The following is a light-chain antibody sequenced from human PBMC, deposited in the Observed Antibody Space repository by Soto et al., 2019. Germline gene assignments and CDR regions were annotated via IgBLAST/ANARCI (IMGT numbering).Light chain of an antibody. J-gene: IGKJ1*01. CDR3: QQYGSSPWT. CDR2: GAS. CDR1: QSVSNNY. V-gene: IGKV3-20*01. Sequence: IEFTQSPGPLSLYPGERATLSCRASQSVSNNYLAWYQQKPGQAPRLLIYGASNRATGIPDRFSGSGSGTDFTLTTSRLEPEDFAVYYCQQYGSSPWTFGQGTKVDIK.